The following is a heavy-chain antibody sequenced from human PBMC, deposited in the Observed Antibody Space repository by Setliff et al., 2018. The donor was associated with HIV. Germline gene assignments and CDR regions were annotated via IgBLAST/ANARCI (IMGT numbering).Heavy chain of an antibody. CDR2: VFYNGDT. D-gene: IGHD6-19*01. V-gene: IGHV4-59*01. Sequence: SETLSLTCTVSGGSIRSYYWSWIRQSPGKGLEWIGYVFYNGDTAYNPSLKSRLTISVDTSKNQFSLKLGSVTAADTAVYYCARGPPGYSSGWYYGSLGYMDVWGKGTTVTVSS. J-gene: IGHJ6*03. CDR3: ARGPPGYSSGWYYGSLGYMDV. CDR1: GGSIRSYY.